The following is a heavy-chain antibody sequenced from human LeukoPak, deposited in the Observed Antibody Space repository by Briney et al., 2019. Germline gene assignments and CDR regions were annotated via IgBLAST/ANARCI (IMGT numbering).Heavy chain of an antibody. Sequence: PGGSLRLSCVASGLAFSSYSMHWVRQAPGKGLEWVGVISYDGSDEYYTDSVKGRFTISRDNSKNTVYLQMNSLRADDTAVCYCARDFTPEWFDIHWGQGTLVTVS. CDR1: GLAFSSYS. V-gene: IGHV3-30*04. CDR3: ARDFTPEWFDIH. D-gene: IGHD3-3*01. CDR2: ISYDGSDE. J-gene: IGHJ4*02.